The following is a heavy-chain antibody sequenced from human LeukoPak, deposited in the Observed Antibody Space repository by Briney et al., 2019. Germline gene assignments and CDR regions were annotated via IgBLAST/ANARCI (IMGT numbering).Heavy chain of an antibody. CDR3: VKARGYCSTSSCFLEY. Sequence: GGSLRLSCSASGFTFSTYPIHWVRQAPGKGLEYVTAISSDGKTACYADSVKGRFTISRDNSKNTVFLQMSSLSAEDSAVYYCVKARGYCSTSSCFLEYWGQGTLVTVSS. CDR1: GFTFSTYP. CDR2: ISSDGKTA. J-gene: IGHJ4*02. D-gene: IGHD2-2*01. V-gene: IGHV3-64D*06.